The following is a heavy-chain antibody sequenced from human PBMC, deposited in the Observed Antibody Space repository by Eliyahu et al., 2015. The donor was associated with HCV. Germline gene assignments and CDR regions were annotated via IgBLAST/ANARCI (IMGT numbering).Heavy chain of an antibody. V-gene: IGHV3-15*01. CDR2: IKSKTDGGTT. D-gene: IGHD6-13*01. CDR1: GFTXRNAW. J-gene: IGHJ6*02. Sequence: EVQLVESGGGLVKPGGSLRLSCAASGFTXRNAWXSWVXXAPXKGLEWVGXIKSKTDGGTTDYAAPVKGRFTISRDDSKNTLYLQMNSLKTEDTAVYYCTTGPIGSSSWYLRSYYYGMDVWGQGTTVTVSS. CDR3: TTGPIGSSSWYLRSYYYGMDV.